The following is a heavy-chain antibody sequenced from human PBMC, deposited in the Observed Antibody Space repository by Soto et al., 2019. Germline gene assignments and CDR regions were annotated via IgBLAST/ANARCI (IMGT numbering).Heavy chain of an antibody. CDR1: GFTFSNYG. Sequence: QVKLVESGGGVVQPGRSLTLSCAASGFTFSNYGMHWVRQAPGGGLEWVAVVSSDGNTKFYIDSVKGRFTVSRDNSQNTMSLHMSRLRDEDTGVYYCAKDYKTHYYGSGSPDSWGQGTLVTVSS. CDR3: AKDYKTHYYGSGSPDS. CDR2: VSSDGNTK. J-gene: IGHJ4*02. V-gene: IGHV3-30*18. D-gene: IGHD3-10*01.